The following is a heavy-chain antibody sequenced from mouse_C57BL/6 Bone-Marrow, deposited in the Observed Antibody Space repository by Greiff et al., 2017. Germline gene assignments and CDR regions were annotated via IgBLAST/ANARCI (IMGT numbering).Heavy chain of an antibody. D-gene: IGHD1-1*01. CDR1: GYTFTRYD. Sequence: VQLQPSGPELVKPGASVKLSCKASGYTFTRYDINWVKQRPGQGLEWVGWIYPRDGSTKYNEKFKGKATLTVDTSYSTAYMVLHSLSSEDSAVYCCARGHYGRVFAYWGQGTLVTVSA. CDR2: IYPRDGST. CDR3: ARGHYGRVFAY. J-gene: IGHJ3*01. V-gene: IGHV1-85*01.